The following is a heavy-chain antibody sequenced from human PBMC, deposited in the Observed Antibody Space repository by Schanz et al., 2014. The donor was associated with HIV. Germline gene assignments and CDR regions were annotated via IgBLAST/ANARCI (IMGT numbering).Heavy chain of an antibody. CDR1: GFTFSTSG. CDR2: IWYDGSNK. CDR3: AIRTPMISFGAFDI. Sequence: QVQLVESGGGVVQPGRSLRLSCAASGFTFSTSGMHWVRQVPARGLEWVAMIWYDGSNKFYADSVKGRFTISRDNSKKMLFSQMNRLRAEDTAVYYCAIRTPMISFGAFDIWGRGTMVTVSS. V-gene: IGHV3-33*01. J-gene: IGHJ3*02. D-gene: IGHD3-16*01.